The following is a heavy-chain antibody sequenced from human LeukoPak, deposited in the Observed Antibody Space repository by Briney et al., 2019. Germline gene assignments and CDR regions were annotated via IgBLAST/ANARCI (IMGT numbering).Heavy chain of an antibody. V-gene: IGHV3-74*01. J-gene: IGHJ4*02. CDR1: GFTFSSYW. Sequence: QPGGSLRLSCAASGFTFSSYWVYWVRQAPGKGLVWVSRINSDGSSTSYADSVKGRFTISRDNAKNTLYLQMNSLRAEDTAVYYCARGHSTSYYDSSGYYWGQGTLVTVSS. CDR3: ARGHSTSYYDSSGYY. D-gene: IGHD3-22*01. CDR2: INSDGSST.